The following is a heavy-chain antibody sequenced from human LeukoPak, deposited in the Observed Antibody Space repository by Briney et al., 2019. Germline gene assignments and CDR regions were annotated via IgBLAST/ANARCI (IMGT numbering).Heavy chain of an antibody. CDR2: IYYSGST. CDR3: ARDVFPYSSGWYDY. Sequence: SETLSLTCTVSGGSISSYYWSWIRQPPGKGLEWIGYIYYSGSTNYNPSLKSRVTISVDTSKNQFSQKLSSVTAADTAVYYCARDVFPYSSGWYDYWGQGTLVTVSS. J-gene: IGHJ4*02. CDR1: GGSISSYY. V-gene: IGHV4-59*01. D-gene: IGHD6-19*01.